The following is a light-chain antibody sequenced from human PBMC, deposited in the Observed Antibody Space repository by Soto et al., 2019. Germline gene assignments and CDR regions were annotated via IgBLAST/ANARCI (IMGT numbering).Light chain of an antibody. J-gene: IGKJ1*01. Sequence: DIVMTQSPDSLAVSLGERATINCKSSQSVLYSSNNKNYLAWYQQKPGQPPKLLIYWSSTRESGGPDRFSGSGSGTDFTLPISSLQAEDVAVYYCQQYYSTPWTFGQGTKVEIK. CDR2: WSS. CDR1: QSVLYSSNNKNY. CDR3: QQYYSTPWT. V-gene: IGKV4-1*01.